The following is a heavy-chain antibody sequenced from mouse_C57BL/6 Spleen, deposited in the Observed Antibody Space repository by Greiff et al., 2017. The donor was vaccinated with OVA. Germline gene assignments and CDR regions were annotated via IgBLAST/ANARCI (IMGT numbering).Heavy chain of an antibody. CDR1: GYTFTSYW. CDR2: INPSNGGT. Sequence: VQLQQPGTELVKPGASVKLSCKASGYTFTSYWMHWVKQRPGQGLEWIGNINPSNGGTNYNEKFKSKATLTVDKSSSTAYMQLSSLTSEDSAVYYCARGDGYYDWYFDVGGTGTTVTVSS. V-gene: IGHV1-53*01. CDR3: ARGDGYYDWYFDV. D-gene: IGHD2-3*01. J-gene: IGHJ1*03.